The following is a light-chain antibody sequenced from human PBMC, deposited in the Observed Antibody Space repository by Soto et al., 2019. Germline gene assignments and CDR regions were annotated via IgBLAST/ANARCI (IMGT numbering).Light chain of an antibody. V-gene: IGKV3-11*01. CDR3: QQRSNWL. CDR2: DAS. Sequence: EIVLTQSPATLSLSPGERATLSCRASQSVSSYLAWYQQNPGQAPRLLIYDASNRATGIPARFSGSGSGTDFTLTISGLEPEDFAVYYCQQRSNWLFGGGTKVEIK. J-gene: IGKJ4*01. CDR1: QSVSSY.